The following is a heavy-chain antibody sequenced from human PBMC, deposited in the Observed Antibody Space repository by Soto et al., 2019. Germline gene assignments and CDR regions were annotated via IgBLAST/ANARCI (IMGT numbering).Heavy chain of an antibody. V-gene: IGHV2-70*11. J-gene: IGHJ6*04. CDR2: IDWDDDK. Sequence: SGPTLVNPTQTLTLTCTFSGFSLSTSGMCVSWIRQPPGKALEWLARIDWDDDKYYSTSLKTRLTISKDTSKNQVVLTMTNMDPVDTATFYCARDYYATYYYYGMDVWGKGTTVTVSS. D-gene: IGHD3-16*01. CDR3: ARDYYATYYYYGMDV. CDR1: GFSLSTSGMC.